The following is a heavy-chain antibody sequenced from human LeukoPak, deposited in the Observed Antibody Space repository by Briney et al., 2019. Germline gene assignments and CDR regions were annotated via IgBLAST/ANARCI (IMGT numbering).Heavy chain of an antibody. CDR1: GFSFSDYG. CDR3: ARGHGSSGWPFDF. CDR2: LWYDGSNN. V-gene: IGHV3-33*01. D-gene: IGHD6-19*01. J-gene: IGHJ4*02. Sequence: GGSLRLSCAASGFSFSDYGMHWVRQAPGKGLEWAALLWYDGSNNYYADSVKGRFTISRDNSKNTLYLQMDSLRFEDTAVYYCARGHGSSGWPFDFWGQGTLVTVSS.